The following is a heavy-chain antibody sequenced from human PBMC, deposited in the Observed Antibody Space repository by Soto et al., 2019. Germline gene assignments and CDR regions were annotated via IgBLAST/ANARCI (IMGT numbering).Heavy chain of an antibody. V-gene: IGHV3-23*01. CDR3: ASGVVAAPYYYYYGMDV. D-gene: IGHD2-15*01. J-gene: IGHJ6*02. CDR1: GFTFSSYA. Sequence: GGSLRLSCAASGFTFSSYAMSWVRQAPGKGLEWVSAISGSGGSTYYADSVKGRFTISRDNPKNTLYLQMNSLRAEDTAVYYCASGVVAAPYYYYYGMDVWGQGTTVTVSS. CDR2: ISGSGGST.